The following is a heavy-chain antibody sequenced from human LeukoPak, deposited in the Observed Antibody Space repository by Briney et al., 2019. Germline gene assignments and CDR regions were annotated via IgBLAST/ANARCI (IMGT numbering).Heavy chain of an antibody. V-gene: IGHV4-34*01. CDR3: ARGEWLRSWFGY. CDR2: INHSGST. J-gene: IGHJ4*02. Sequence: PSETLSLICAVYGGSFSGYYWSWIRQPPGKGLEWIGEINHSGSTNYNPSLKSRVTISVDTSKNQFSLKLSSVTAADTAVYYCARGEWLRSWFGYWGQGTLVTVSS. D-gene: IGHD5-12*01. CDR1: GGSFSGYY.